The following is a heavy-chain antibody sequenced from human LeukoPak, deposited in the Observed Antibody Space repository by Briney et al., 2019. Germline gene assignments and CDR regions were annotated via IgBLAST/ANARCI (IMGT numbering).Heavy chain of an antibody. D-gene: IGHD5-24*01. Sequence: GGSLRLSCAASGFTFSGSAMHWVSQASGKGLEWVGRIRSKANSYATAYAASVKGRFTISRDDSKNTAYLQMNSLKTEDTAVYYCTSTIRDGYNPWGQGTLVTVSS. J-gene: IGHJ4*02. V-gene: IGHV3-73*01. CDR2: IRSKANSYAT. CDR1: GFTFSGSA. CDR3: TSTIRDGYNP.